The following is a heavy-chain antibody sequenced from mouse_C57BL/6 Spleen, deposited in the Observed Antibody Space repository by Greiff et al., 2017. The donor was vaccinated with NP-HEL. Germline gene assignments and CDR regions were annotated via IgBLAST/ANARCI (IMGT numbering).Heavy chain of an antibody. CDR1: GYTFTEYT. CDR2: FYPGSGSI. D-gene: IGHD3-2*02. Sequence: QVQLQQSGAELVKPGASVKLSCKASGYTFTEYTIHWVKQRSGQGLEWIGWFYPGSGSIKYNEKFKDKATLTADKSSSTVYMELSRLTSEDSAVSFCARHEEGYYHPLWYFEVWGTGTTVTASS. CDR3: ARHEEGYYHPLWYFEV. J-gene: IGHJ1*03. V-gene: IGHV1-62-2*01.